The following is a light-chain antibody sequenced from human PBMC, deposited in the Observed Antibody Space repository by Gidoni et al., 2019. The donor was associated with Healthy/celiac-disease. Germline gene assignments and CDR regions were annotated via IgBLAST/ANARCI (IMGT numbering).Light chain of an antibody. Sequence: EIVLTQSPGTLSLSPGERATLPCRASQSVSSSYLAWYQQKPGQAPRLLIYGASSRATGLPDRFSGSGSGTVFTLTISRLEPEDFAVYYCPQYGSSPRTFGQGTKVEIK. CDR1: QSVSSSY. CDR2: GAS. CDR3: PQYGSSPRT. J-gene: IGKJ1*01. V-gene: IGKV3-20*01.